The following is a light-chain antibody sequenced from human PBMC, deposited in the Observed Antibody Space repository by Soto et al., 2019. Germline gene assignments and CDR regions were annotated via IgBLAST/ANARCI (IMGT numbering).Light chain of an antibody. CDR2: GAS. V-gene: IGKV1-39*01. Sequence: DIQMTQSPASLAASVGDRVTITCRASQSIVTYLNWYQQKPGQAPKLLIYGASHLSSGVPSRFSGSGSGIHFTLTVTTLQPDDFATYYCQQSFTLPPTFGGGTQVDTK. CDR1: QSIVTY. CDR3: QQSFTLPPT. J-gene: IGKJ4*01.